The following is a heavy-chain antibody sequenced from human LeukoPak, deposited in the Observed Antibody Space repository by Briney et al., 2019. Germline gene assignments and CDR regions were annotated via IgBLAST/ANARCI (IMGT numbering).Heavy chain of an antibody. CDR2: ISAYNGNT. V-gene: IGHV1-18*01. J-gene: IGHJ6*02. D-gene: IGHD2-8*01. CDR3: ARARPASLGVDYYYYGMDV. Sequence: ASVKVSCKASGYTFTSYGISWVRQAPGQGLEWMGWISAYNGNTNYAQKLQGRVTMTTDTSTSTAYMELRSLRSDDTAVYYCARARPASLGVDYYYYGMDVWGQGTTVTVSS. CDR1: GYTFTSYG.